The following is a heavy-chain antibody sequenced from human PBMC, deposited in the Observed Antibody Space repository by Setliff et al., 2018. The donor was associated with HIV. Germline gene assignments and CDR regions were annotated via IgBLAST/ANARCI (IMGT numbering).Heavy chain of an antibody. CDR2: IKTKNEGAAT. J-gene: IGHJ4*02. V-gene: IGHV3-15*05. Sequence: GGSLRLSCEASGFTFSSAWMSWVRQAPGKGLEWVGRIKTKNEGAATYYAAPVKGRFTISIDDSKNTMYLQMNSLQTEDTAVYYCATKGRDAYTLEVPCWGQGTLVTVSS. CDR3: ATKGRDAYTLEVPC. CDR1: GFTFSSAW. D-gene: IGHD2-2*01.